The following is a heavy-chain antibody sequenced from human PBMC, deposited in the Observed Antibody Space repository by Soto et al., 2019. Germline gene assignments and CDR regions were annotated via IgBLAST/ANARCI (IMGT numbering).Heavy chain of an antibody. CDR2: IYYSGST. D-gene: IGHD2-21*02. V-gene: IGHV4-59*01. Sequence: PSETLSLTCTVSGGSISSYYWSWIRQPPGKGLEWIGYIYYSGSTNYNPSLKSRVTISVDTSKNQFSLKLSSVTAADTAVYYCARSLGVVVTAIRDYYYYGMDVWGQGTTVTVS. CDR1: GGSISSYY. CDR3: ARSLGVVVTAIRDYYYYGMDV. J-gene: IGHJ6*02.